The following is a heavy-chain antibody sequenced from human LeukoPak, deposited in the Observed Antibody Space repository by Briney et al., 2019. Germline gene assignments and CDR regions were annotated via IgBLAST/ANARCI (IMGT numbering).Heavy chain of an antibody. J-gene: IGHJ4*02. CDR2: IHTTINDI. V-gene: IGHV3-21*01. CDR1: GFTFSNHN. D-gene: IGHD5-12*01. Sequence: SGGSLRLSCAASGFTFSNHNMHWVRQAPGEGLEWLSAIHTTINDIFYADSLQGRFTISRDDAKNSLYLQMTSLRAEDTAVYYCVRYSGYGYFFDFWGQGTLVTVSS. CDR3: VRYSGYGYFFDF.